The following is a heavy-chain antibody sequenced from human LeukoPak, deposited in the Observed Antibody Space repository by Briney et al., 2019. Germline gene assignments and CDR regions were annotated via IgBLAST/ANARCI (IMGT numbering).Heavy chain of an antibody. V-gene: IGHV3-23*01. CDR3: ARDIEGAQQRSYYYYYGMDV. Sequence: GGSLRLSCAASGFTFNNYALTWVRQTPGKGLECVSAISGDGVSPYYADSVRGRFTISRDNAKNSLYLQMNSLRAEDTAVYYCARDIEGAQQRSYYYYYGMDVWGQGTTVTVSS. D-gene: IGHD6-13*01. J-gene: IGHJ6*02. CDR1: GFTFNNYA. CDR2: ISGDGVSP.